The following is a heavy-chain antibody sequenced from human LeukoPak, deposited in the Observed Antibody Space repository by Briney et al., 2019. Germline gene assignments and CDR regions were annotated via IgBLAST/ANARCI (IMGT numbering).Heavy chain of an antibody. J-gene: IGHJ6*04. CDR2: ISAYNGNT. CDR1: GYTFTSYG. CDR3: ARSGGNFWSGYLDV. Sequence: ASVKVSCKASGYTFTSYGISWVRQAPGQGLEWMGWISAYNGNTNYARKLQGRVTMTTDTSTSTAYMELRSLRSDDTAVYYCARSGGNFWSGYLDVWGKGTTVTVSP. D-gene: IGHD3-3*01. V-gene: IGHV1-18*01.